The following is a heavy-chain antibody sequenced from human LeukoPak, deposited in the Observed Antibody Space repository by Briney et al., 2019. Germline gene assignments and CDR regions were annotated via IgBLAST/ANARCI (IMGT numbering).Heavy chain of an antibody. J-gene: IGHJ4*02. CDR3: ASSAAAGDPNFDY. CDR1: GYSISSGYY. D-gene: IGHD6-13*01. CDR2: IYHSGKT. V-gene: IGHV4-38-2*02. Sequence: PSETLSLTCTVSGYSISSGYYWGWIRQPPGKGLEGIGIIYHSGKTDYNPSLKSRHTISGDTSKNQLSLKLSSVTAADTAVYYCASSAAAGDPNFDYWGQGTLVTVSS.